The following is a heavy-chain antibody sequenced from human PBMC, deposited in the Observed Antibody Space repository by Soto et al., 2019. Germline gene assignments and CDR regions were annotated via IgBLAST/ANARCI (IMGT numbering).Heavy chain of an antibody. J-gene: IGHJ4*02. CDR1: GFTFSNYA. Sequence: GGSLRLSCAASGFTFSNYAMSWVRQAPGKGLEWVSTISGSGGSTYYADSVKGRFTISRDNSKNTLYLQMNSLRAEDTAVYYCAKVIVGATLDYFDYWGQGTLVTVSS. V-gene: IGHV3-23*01. CDR3: AKVIVGATLDYFDY. D-gene: IGHD1-26*01. CDR2: ISGSGGST.